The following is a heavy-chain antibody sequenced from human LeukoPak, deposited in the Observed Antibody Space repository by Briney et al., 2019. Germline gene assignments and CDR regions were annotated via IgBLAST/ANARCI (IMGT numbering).Heavy chain of an antibody. D-gene: IGHD3-22*01. Sequence: PSETLSLTCTVSGGSISSGGYYWSWIRQHPGKGLEWIGYIYYSGSTYYNPSLKSRVTISVDTSKNQFSLKLSSVTAADTAVYYCAREPYDSNAFDIWGQGTMVTVSS. CDR2: IYYSGST. CDR3: AREPYDSNAFDI. J-gene: IGHJ3*02. CDR1: GGSISSGGYY. V-gene: IGHV4-31*03.